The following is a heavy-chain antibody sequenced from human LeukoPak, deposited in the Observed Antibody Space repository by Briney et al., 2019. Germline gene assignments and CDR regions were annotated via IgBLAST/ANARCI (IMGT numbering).Heavy chain of an antibody. V-gene: IGHV1-2*02. CDR2: INPDSGDT. J-gene: IGHJ5*02. CDR1: GYTFTGYY. Sequence: ASVKVSCKASGYTFTGYYLHWVRQAPGQGLEWVGWINPDSGDTNYLQKFQGRVTMTRDTSISTAYMELSRLTSDDTAVYYCTRDLLGGSGTFDPWGQGTLVTVSS. D-gene: IGHD3-10*01. CDR3: TRDLLGGSGTFDP.